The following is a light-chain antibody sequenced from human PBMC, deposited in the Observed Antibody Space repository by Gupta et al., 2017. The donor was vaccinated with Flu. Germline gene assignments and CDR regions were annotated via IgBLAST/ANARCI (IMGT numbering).Light chain of an antibody. J-gene: IGLJ1*01. CDR2: FNT. CDR3: QSYDSSLTGYV. V-gene: IGLV1-40*01. Sequence: VTISGTGISSNIGAGYDVHWYQQLPGTSPKLPIYFNTNRPSGVPDRFSGSKSGTSASLAITGLQAEDEADHYCQSYDSSLTGYVFGTGTKVTVL. CDR1: SSNIGAGYD.